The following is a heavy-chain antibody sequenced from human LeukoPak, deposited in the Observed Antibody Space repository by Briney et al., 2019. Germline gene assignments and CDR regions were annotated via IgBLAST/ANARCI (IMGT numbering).Heavy chain of an antibody. V-gene: IGHV1-3*01. D-gene: IGHD3-10*01. CDR2: INAGNGNT. CDR1: GYTYTSYA. CDR3: ARRFYYGSGSYYHDAFDI. Sequence: ASVKVSCKASGYTYTSYAMHWVPQAPGQRLEWMGWINAGNGNTKYSQKFQGRVTITRDTSASTAYMELSSLRSEDTAVYYCARRFYYGSGSYYHDAFDIWGQGTMVTVSS. J-gene: IGHJ3*02.